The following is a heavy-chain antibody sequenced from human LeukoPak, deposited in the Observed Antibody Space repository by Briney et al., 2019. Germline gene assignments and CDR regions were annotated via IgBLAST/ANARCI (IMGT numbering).Heavy chain of an antibody. D-gene: IGHD3-22*01. V-gene: IGHV1-18*01. J-gene: IGHJ4*02. CDR3: ARDSDSSGYQGGYFDY. CDR2: ISAYNGNT. CDR1: GYTFTSYG. Sequence: GASVKVSCKASGYTFTSYGISWVRQAPGQGLEWMGWISAYNGNTNYAQKLQGRVTMTTDTSTSTAYMGLRSLRSDDTAAYYCARDSDSSGYQGGYFDYWGQGTLVTVSS.